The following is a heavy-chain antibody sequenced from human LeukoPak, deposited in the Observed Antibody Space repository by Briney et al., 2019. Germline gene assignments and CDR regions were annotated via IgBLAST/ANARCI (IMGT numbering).Heavy chain of an antibody. J-gene: IGHJ4*02. CDR1: GFTFSSYG. Sequence: PGGSLRLSCAASGFTFSSYGMHWVRQAPGKGLEWVAVISYDGSNKYYADSVKGRFTISRDNSKNTLYLQMNSLRAEDTAVYCCAKDPTAGWGYGGNRHYFDYWGRGTLVTVSS. CDR3: AKDPTAGWGYGGNRHYFDY. CDR2: ISYDGSNK. V-gene: IGHV3-30*18. D-gene: IGHD4-23*01.